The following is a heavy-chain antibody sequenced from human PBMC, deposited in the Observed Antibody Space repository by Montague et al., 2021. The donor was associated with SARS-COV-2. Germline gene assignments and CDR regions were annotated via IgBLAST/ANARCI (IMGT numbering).Heavy chain of an antibody. Sequence: SQTLSLTCAVYGGSFSGYYWSWIRQPPGKGLEWIGEINHSGSTNYNPSLKSRVTISVDTSKNQFSLKLSSVTAADTAVYYCAGASVLLWFGERSNWFDPWGQGTLVTVSS. V-gene: IGHV4-34*01. CDR1: GGSFSGYY. CDR3: AGASVLLWFGERSNWFDP. J-gene: IGHJ5*02. D-gene: IGHD3-10*01. CDR2: INHSGST.